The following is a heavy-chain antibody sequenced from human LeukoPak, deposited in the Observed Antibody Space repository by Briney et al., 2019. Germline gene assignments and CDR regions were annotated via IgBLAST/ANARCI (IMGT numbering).Heavy chain of an antibody. CDR2: INHSGST. J-gene: IGHJ6*03. CDR3: ARDSFAGLYYYYMDV. CDR1: GGSFSGYY. V-gene: IGHV4-34*01. Sequence: SETLSLTCAVYGGSFSGYYWSWIRQPPGKGLEWIGEINHSGSTNYNPSLKSRVTISVDTSKNQFSLKLSSVTAADTAVYYCARDSFAGLYYYYMDVWGKGTTVTISS. D-gene: IGHD3-10*01.